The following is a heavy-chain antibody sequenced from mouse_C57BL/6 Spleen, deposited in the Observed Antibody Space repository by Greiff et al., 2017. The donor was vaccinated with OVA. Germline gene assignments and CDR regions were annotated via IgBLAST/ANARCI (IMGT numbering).Heavy chain of an antibody. V-gene: IGHV1-39*01. J-gene: IGHJ2*01. D-gene: IGHD3-2*02. CDR3: ARSGQLRLRNYFDY. CDR1: GYSFTDYN. CDR2: INPNYGTT. Sequence: VQLQQSGPELVKPGASVKLSCKASGYSFTDYNMNWVKQSNGKSLEWIGVINPNYGTTSYNQKFKGKATLTVDQSSSTAYMQLNSLTSEDSAVYDCARSGQLRLRNYFDYWGQGTTLTVSS.